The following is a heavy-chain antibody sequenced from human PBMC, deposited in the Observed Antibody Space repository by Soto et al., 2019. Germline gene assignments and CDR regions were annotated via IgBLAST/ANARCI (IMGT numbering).Heavy chain of an antibody. V-gene: IGHV1-46*01. Sequence: ASVKVSCKASGYTFTSYYMHWVRQAPGQGLEWMGIINPSGGGTSYAQKFQGRVTMTRDTSTSTVYMELSSLRSEDTAVYYCARGTIVVVPAAIRYYGMDVWGQGTTVTVSS. CDR3: ARGTIVVVPAAIRYYGMDV. CDR2: INPSGGGT. J-gene: IGHJ6*02. CDR1: GYTFTSYY. D-gene: IGHD2-2*01.